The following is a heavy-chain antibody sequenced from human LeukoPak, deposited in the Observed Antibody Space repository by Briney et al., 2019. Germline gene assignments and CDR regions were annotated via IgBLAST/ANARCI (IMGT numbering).Heavy chain of an antibody. CDR2: INPSSGGT. Sequence: GASVKVSCKASGYTFISYYIHWVRQAPGQGLEWMGRINPSSGGTNYAQKFQGRVTMTRDTSTSTAYMELSRLRSDDTAVYYCARDFERPDYWGQGTLVTVSS. V-gene: IGHV1-2*06. CDR3: ARDFERPDY. J-gene: IGHJ4*02. CDR1: GYTFISYY.